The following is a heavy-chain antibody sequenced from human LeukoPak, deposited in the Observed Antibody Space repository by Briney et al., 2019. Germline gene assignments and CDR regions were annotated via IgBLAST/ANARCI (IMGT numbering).Heavy chain of an antibody. CDR3: AKDRYYDNSANHYESES. V-gene: IGHV3-23*01. D-gene: IGHD3-22*01. Sequence: GGSLRLSCAASGSAFDTYGMSWVRQAPGKGLDWVSAVTGRGSTKYADSVTGRFIISRDNSKNTLYLQMDSLRAEDTAVYYCAKDRYYDNSANHYESESWGQGTLVTVSS. J-gene: IGHJ5*02. CDR1: GSAFDTYG. CDR2: VTGRGST.